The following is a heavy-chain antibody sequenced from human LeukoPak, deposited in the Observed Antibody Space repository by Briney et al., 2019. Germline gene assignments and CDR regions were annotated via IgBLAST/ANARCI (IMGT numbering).Heavy chain of an antibody. J-gene: IGHJ4*02. Sequence: PSETLSLTCAVYGGSFSGYYWSWIRQPPGKGLEWIGEINHSGSTNYNPSLKSRVTISVDTSKNQFSLKLSSVAAADTAVYYCARAAHYYDSSGYCDYWGQGTLVTVSS. CDR2: INHSGST. V-gene: IGHV4-34*01. CDR3: ARAAHYYDSSGYCDY. D-gene: IGHD3-22*01. CDR1: GGSFSGYY.